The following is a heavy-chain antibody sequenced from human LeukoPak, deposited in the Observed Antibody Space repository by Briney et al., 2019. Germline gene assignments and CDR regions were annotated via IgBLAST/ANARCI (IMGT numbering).Heavy chain of an antibody. Sequence: PGRSLRLSCAASGFTFSSYGMHWVRQAPGKGLEWVAVISYDGSNKYYADSVKGRFTISRDNSKNTVYLEMNSLRAEDTAVYYCAKDVALRAAAYYFDYWGQGTLVTVSS. CDR1: GFTFSSYG. J-gene: IGHJ4*02. CDR2: ISYDGSNK. CDR3: AKDVALRAAAYYFDY. D-gene: IGHD2-21*01. V-gene: IGHV3-30*18.